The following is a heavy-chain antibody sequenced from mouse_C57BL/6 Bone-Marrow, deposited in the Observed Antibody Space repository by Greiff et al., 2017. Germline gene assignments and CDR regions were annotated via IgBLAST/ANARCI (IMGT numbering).Heavy chain of an antibody. Sequence: LKESGPELVKPGASVKISCKASGYAFSSSWMNWVKQRPGKGLEWIGRIYPGDGDTNYNGKFKGKATLTADKSSSTAYMQLSSLTSEDSAVYFCARSEITTVPYAMDYWGQGTSVTVSS. D-gene: IGHD1-1*01. J-gene: IGHJ4*01. CDR2: IYPGDGDT. CDR3: ARSEITTVPYAMDY. V-gene: IGHV1-82*01. CDR1: GYAFSSSW.